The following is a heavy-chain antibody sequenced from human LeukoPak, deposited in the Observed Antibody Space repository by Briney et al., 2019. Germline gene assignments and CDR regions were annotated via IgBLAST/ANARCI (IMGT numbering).Heavy chain of an antibody. CDR1: GGSFSDYY. Sequence: SETLSLTCAVYGGSFSDYYWSWIRQPPGKGLEWIGEINHSGGANYNPSLKSRVTISVDTSKNQFSLKLSSVTAADTAVYYCAIGAAAGNFYYWGQGTLVTVSS. J-gene: IGHJ4*02. CDR3: AIGAAAGNFYY. D-gene: IGHD6-13*01. CDR2: INHSGGA. V-gene: IGHV4-34*01.